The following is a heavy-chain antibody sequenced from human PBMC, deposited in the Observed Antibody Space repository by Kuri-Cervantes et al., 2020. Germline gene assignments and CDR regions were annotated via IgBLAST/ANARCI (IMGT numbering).Heavy chain of an antibody. Sequence: SETLSLTCTVSGYSISSGSYWGWIRQPPGKGLEWIGTIYHSGNTYYNPSLKSRVTISVDTSKNQFSLKLSSVTAADTAVYYCARRGSEDTAMGSRSMRRGVNFGYWGQGTLVTVSS. CDR1: GYSISSGSY. CDR2: IYHSGNT. V-gene: IGHV4-38-2*02. CDR3: ARRGSEDTAMGSRSMRRGVNFGY. J-gene: IGHJ4*02. D-gene: IGHD5-18*01.